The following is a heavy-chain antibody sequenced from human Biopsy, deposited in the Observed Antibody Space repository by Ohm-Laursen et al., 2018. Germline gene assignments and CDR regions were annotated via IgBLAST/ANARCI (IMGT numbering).Heavy chain of an antibody. CDR3: ATKLTGYFHH. V-gene: IGHV1-69*06. CDR2: IIPLFGTT. J-gene: IGHJ1*01. CDR1: GGTFSDYA. D-gene: IGHD3-9*01. Sequence: GSSVKVSCKTSGGTFSDYAISWLRQAPGQGLEWMGGIIPLFGTTNYAQKFQDRVTVAADTSTSTATMELRSLRSDDTAVYYCATKLTGYFHHWGQGTLVIVSS.